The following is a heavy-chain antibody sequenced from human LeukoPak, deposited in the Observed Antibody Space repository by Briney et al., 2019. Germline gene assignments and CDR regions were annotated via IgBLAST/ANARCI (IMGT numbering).Heavy chain of an antibody. J-gene: IGHJ5*02. V-gene: IGHV3-73*01. CDR2: IRNKANNYAT. Sequence: GGSLKLSCAASGFIFSGSAIHWVRQASGKGLEWVGRIRNKANNYATAYVASVRGRFTISRDDSMNTAYLQMNSLKTEDTAVYYCASSSWYLGWFDPWGQGTLVTVSS. CDR1: GFIFSGSA. D-gene: IGHD6-13*01. CDR3: ASSSWYLGWFDP.